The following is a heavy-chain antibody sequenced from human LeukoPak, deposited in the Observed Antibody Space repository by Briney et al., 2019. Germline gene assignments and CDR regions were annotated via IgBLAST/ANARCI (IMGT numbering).Heavy chain of an antibody. D-gene: IGHD2-15*01. V-gene: IGHV1-2*06. Sequence: ASVKVSCKASGYTFTGYYMHSVRQAPGQGLEWMGRINPTSGGTKYTEKFQGRVTMTRDTSISTAYMELSRLRSDDTAVYYCARGVTAYWYFDLWGRSTLVTVSS. J-gene: IGHJ2*01. CDR2: INPTSGGT. CDR3: ARGVTAYWYFDL. CDR1: GYTFTGYY.